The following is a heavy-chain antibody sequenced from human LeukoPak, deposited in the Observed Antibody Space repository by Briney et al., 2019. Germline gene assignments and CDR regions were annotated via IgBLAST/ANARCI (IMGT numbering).Heavy chain of an antibody. V-gene: IGHV1-3*01. CDR1: GYTFTNYA. D-gene: IGHD2-15*01. Sequence: GASVKVSCTGPGYTFTNYAVHWVRQDPGQRLEWLGWINPGNGDTKYSQNFQGRVTVTSDTSAATAYVELNSLTSEDTAVYYCARERWHCRVNCYSVYYYALDVWGQGTTVTVSS. CDR2: INPGNGDT. CDR3: ARERWHCRVNCYSVYYYALDV. J-gene: IGHJ6*02.